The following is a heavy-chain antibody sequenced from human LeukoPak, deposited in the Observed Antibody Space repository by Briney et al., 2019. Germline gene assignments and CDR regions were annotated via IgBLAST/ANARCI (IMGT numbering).Heavy chain of an antibody. Sequence: SVKVSCKASGGTFSSYAISWVRQAPGQGPEWMGGIIPIFGTANYAQKFQGRVTITADESTSTAYMELSSLRSEDTAVYYCAREVDYDILTGQNWFDPWGQGTLVTVSS. CDR3: AREVDYDILTGQNWFDP. CDR1: GGTFSSYA. CDR2: IIPIFGTA. V-gene: IGHV1-69*01. D-gene: IGHD3-9*01. J-gene: IGHJ5*02.